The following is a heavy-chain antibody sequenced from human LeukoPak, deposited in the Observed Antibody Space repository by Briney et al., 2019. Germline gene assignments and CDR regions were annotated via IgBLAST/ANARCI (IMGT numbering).Heavy chain of an antibody. Sequence: GGSLRLSCAASGFTFSSYGMHWVRQAPGKGLEWVAVIWYDGSNKYYADSVKGRFTISRDNSKNTLYLQMNSLRAEDTAVYYCAREAAIWGKVPRRSMDVWGKGTTVTVSS. D-gene: IGHD2-2*01. V-gene: IGHV3-33*01. J-gene: IGHJ6*04. CDR2: IWYDGSNK. CDR3: AREAAIWGKVPRRSMDV. CDR1: GFTFSSYG.